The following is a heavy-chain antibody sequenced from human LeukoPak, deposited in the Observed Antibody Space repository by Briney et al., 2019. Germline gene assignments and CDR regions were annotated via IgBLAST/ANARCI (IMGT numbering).Heavy chain of an antibody. CDR1: GGSISSYY. J-gene: IGHJ6*02. CDR3: ARDRSPGGIAAAGTFRNYYYYGMDV. Sequence: SETLSLTCTVSGGSISSYYWSWIRQPPGKGLEWIGYIYYSGSINYNPSLKSRVTISVDTSKNQFSLKLSSVTAADTAVYYCARDRSPGGIAAAGTFRNYYYYGMDVWGQGTTVTVSS. D-gene: IGHD6-13*01. V-gene: IGHV4-59*01. CDR2: IYYSGSI.